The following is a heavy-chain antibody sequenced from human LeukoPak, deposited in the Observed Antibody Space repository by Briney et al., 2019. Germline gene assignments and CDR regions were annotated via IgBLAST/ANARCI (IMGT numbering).Heavy chain of an antibody. CDR1: GITFDDYA. J-gene: IGHJ4*02. D-gene: IGHD6-13*01. V-gene: IGHV3-9*01. CDR3: VKDGGRDTAAAYY. Sequence: PGGSLRLSCAASGITFDDYAMHWVRQTPGKGLEWVSGIIRNSGSIGYADSVKGRFTISRDDAKNSPYLQMNSLRAEDTALYYCVKDGGRDTAAAYYWGQGTLVSVPS. CDR2: IIRNSGSI.